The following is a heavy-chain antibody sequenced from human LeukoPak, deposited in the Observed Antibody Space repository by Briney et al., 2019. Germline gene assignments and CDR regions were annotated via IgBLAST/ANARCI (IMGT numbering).Heavy chain of an antibody. J-gene: IGHJ6*02. CDR3: ARDRGYYDGSGYTAYYYYGLDV. D-gene: IGHD3-22*01. Sequence: SQTLSLTCVISGDSFSSNSAAWNWIRQSPSRGLEWLGRTYYRSKWYDDYALSVRSRIIIHSDTSKNQFSLQLNSVTPEDTALYYCARDRGYYDGSGYTAYYYYGLDVWGQGTTVTVSS. CDR2: TYYRSKWYD. V-gene: IGHV6-1*01. CDR1: GDSFSSNSAA.